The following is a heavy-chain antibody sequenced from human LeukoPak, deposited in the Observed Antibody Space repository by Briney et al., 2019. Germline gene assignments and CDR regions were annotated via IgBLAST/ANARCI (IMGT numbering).Heavy chain of an antibody. Sequence: PSETLSLTCTVSGGSISSSSYYWGWIRQPPGKGLEWIGYIYYSGSTNYNPSLKSRVTISVDTSKNQFSLKLSSVTAADTAVYYCASGVHYDSSGYYYGFPWFDPWGQGTLVTVSS. CDR1: GGSISSSSYY. D-gene: IGHD3-22*01. V-gene: IGHV4-61*05. CDR3: ASGVHYDSSGYYYGFPWFDP. J-gene: IGHJ5*02. CDR2: IYYSGST.